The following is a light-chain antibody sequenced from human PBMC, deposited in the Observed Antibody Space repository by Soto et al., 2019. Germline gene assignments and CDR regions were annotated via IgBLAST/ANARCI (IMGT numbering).Light chain of an antibody. Sequence: QSALTQPPSVSGAPGQRVTTSCTGSSSNIGATYDVQWYQQLPGTAPKLLIYGNSNRPSGVPDRFSGSKSGTSASLAITGLQADDEADYYCQSYDSSLSAHYVFGTGTKVTVL. CDR2: GNS. J-gene: IGLJ1*01. CDR1: SSNIGATYD. CDR3: QSYDSSLSAHYV. V-gene: IGLV1-40*01.